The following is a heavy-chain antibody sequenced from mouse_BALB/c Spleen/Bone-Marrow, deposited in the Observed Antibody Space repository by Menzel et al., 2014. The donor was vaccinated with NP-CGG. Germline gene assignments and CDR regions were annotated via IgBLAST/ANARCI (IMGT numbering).Heavy chain of an antibody. V-gene: IGHV1-80*01. D-gene: IGHD2-1*01. CDR1: GYEFSSYW. CDR2: IYPGDGDT. Sequence: QVQLKESGAELVRPGSSVKISCEASGYEFSSYWMNWVKQRPGQGLEWIGQIYPGDGDTNYNGKFKGKATLTADKSSSTAYMQVSSLTSEDSAVYFCARVYYGNLDYWGQGTSVTVSS. J-gene: IGHJ4*01. CDR3: ARVYYGNLDY.